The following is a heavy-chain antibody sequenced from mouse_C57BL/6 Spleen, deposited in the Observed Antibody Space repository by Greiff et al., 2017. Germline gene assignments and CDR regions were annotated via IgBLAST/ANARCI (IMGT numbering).Heavy chain of an antibody. J-gene: IGHJ4*01. CDR3: TRDPPGGCYYGNYVGAMDY. CDR1: GFTFSSYA. V-gene: IGHV5-9-1*02. CDR2: ISSGGDYI. Sequence: EVNVVESGEGLVKPGGSLKLSCAASGFTFSSYAMSWVRQTPEKRLEWVAYISSGGDYIYYADTVKGRFTISRDNARNTLYLQMSSLKSEDTAMYYCTRDPPGGCYYGNYVGAMDYWGQGTSVTVSS. D-gene: IGHD2-1*01.